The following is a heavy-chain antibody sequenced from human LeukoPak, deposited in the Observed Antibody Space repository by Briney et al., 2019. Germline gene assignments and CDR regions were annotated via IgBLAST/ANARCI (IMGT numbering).Heavy chain of an antibody. J-gene: IGHJ5*02. CDR3: ALPRGRTNWFDP. D-gene: IGHD1-14*01. CDR1: GGTFSSYA. Sequence: SMKVSXKASGGTFSSYAISWVRQAPGQGLEWMGRIIPIFGTANYAQKFQGRVTITTDESTSTAYMELSSLRSEDTAVYYCALPRGRTNWFDPWGQGTLVTVSS. V-gene: IGHV1-69*05. CDR2: IIPIFGTA.